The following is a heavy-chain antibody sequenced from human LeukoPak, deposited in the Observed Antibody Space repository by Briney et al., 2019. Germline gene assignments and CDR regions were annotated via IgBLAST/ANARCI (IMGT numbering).Heavy chain of an antibody. CDR3: AKDSSYGFDY. CDR2: ISSSSSTI. V-gene: IGHV3-48*01. Sequence: PVGFLRLSCAASGFTFSSYSMNWVRQAPGKGLEWVSYISSSSSTIYYADSVKGRFTISRDNAKNSLYLQMNSLRAEDTAVYYCAKDSSYGFDYWGQGTLVTVSS. D-gene: IGHD5-18*01. CDR1: GFTFSSYS. J-gene: IGHJ4*02.